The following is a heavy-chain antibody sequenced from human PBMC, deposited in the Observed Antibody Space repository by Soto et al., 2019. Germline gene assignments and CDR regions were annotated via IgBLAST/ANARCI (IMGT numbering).Heavy chain of an antibody. V-gene: IGHV1-18*01. Sequence: QGQLVQSEAEVKKPGASVKVSCKASGYTFTRYGISWVRQAPGQGLEWMGWISGYNGDTNYAQKLQGRVIMTIDTSTGTAFMELRSLTSDDTAVYYCAKNGQPPYYYYGLDVWGQGTTVTVSS. CDR1: GYTFTRYG. CDR3: AKNGQPPYYYYGLDV. CDR2: ISGYNGDT. D-gene: IGHD2-8*01. J-gene: IGHJ6*02.